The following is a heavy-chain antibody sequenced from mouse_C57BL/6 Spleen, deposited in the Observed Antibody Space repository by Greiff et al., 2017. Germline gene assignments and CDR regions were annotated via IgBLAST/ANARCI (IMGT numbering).Heavy chain of an antibody. J-gene: IGHJ4*01. D-gene: IGHD3-1*01. Sequence: EVQLVESGGDLVKPGGSLKLSCAASGFTFSSYGMSWVRQTPDKRLEWVATISSGGSYTYSPDSVKGRFTLSRDNDKNTLYLQMSSLRSEDTAMYYCARQAARAMDYWGQGTSVTVSS. CDR2: ISSGGSYT. CDR3: ARQAARAMDY. V-gene: IGHV5-6*01. CDR1: GFTFSSYG.